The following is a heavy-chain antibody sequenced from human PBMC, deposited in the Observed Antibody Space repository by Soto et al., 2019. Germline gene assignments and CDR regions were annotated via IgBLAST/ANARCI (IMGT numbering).Heavy chain of an antibody. J-gene: IGHJ4*02. CDR3: ATSLSGYPDNN. CDR2: ISRTGSPT. CDR1: GFTLSDYE. Sequence: EVQLVESGGGLVQTGGSLRLSCTAAGFTLSDYEMMWVRQAPGKGLEWVSYISRTGSPTFYAESVRGRFTISRDNTRNSLYMQMNILRAEDTAVYYCATSLSGYPDNNWGQGSLVAVSS. D-gene: IGHD3-22*01. V-gene: IGHV3-48*03.